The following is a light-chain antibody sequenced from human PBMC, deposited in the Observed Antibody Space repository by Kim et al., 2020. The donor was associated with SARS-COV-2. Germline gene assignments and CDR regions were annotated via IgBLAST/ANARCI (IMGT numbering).Light chain of an antibody. CDR2: RNN. J-gene: IGLJ3*02. CDR1: SNHGDAQG. V-gene: IGLV10-54*01. Sequence: RQTSTLPWTGTSNHGDAQGAAGLQQLRGHPPKHLFYRNNNRPSGFSEGLSASRSGTTASLPITGLQPEDGADYYCTAWDSSLSAWVFGGGTQLPVL. CDR3: TAWDSSLSAWV.